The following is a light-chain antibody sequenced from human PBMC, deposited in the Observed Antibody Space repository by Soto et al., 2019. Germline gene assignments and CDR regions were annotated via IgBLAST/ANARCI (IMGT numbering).Light chain of an antibody. V-gene: IGKV3-20*01. Sequence: EIVLTQSPGTLSLSPGERATLSCRASQSVDSSHLAWYQHRPGRAPRLLVYGASRRATGVPDRFSGSGSGTHFTLSIRRLESEDFALYYCHQRQSWPRTFGQGTKVDIK. J-gene: IGKJ1*01. CDR3: HQRQSWPRT. CDR1: QSVDSSH. CDR2: GAS.